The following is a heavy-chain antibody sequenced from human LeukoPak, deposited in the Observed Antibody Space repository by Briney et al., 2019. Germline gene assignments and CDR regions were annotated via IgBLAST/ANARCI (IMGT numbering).Heavy chain of an antibody. V-gene: IGHV4-34*01. Sequence: SETLSLTCAVYGGSFSGYYWSWIRQPPGKGLEWIGEINHSGSTNYNPSLKSRVTISVDTSKNQFSLKLSSVTAADTAVYYCARHKGILWFGGGWFDPWGQGTLVTVSS. D-gene: IGHD3-10*01. J-gene: IGHJ5*02. CDR1: GGSFSGYY. CDR3: ARHKGILWFGGGWFDP. CDR2: INHSGST.